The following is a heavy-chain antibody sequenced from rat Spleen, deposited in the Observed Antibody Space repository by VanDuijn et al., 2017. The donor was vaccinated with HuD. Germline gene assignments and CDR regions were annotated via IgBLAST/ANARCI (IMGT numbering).Heavy chain of an antibody. V-gene: IGHV5-19*01. CDR1: GFTFGDYG. Sequence: EVQLVESGGGLVQPGRSLKLSCAASGFTFGDYGMHWIRQAPTKGLEWVASISPSGVGTSFRDSVKGRFTLSRYNAKSTLYRQMDSLRSEDTATYYCVRPAGTVVPNWFVYWGQGTLVTVSS. CDR2: ISPSGVGT. CDR3: VRPAGTVVPNWFVY. J-gene: IGHJ3*01. D-gene: IGHD1-1*01.